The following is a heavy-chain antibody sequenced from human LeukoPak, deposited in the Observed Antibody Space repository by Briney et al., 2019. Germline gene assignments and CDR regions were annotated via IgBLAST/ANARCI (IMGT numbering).Heavy chain of an antibody. CDR3: AKDPDCTSGICYTFFDY. J-gene: IGHJ4*02. Sequence: GESLRLSCAASGFPFSSYAMSWVRQAPGKGLEWVSIISNSDDSTYYADSVKGRFTISRDNSKNTLYLQMNSLRAEDTAVYYCAKDPDCTSGICYTFFDYWGQGTLVTVSS. D-gene: IGHD2-8*01. CDR1: GFPFSSYA. V-gene: IGHV3-23*01. CDR2: ISNSDDST.